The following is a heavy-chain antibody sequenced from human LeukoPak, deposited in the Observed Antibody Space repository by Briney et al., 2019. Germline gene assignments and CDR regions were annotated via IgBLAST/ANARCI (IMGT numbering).Heavy chain of an antibody. Sequence: ASVKVSCKASGYTFTSYYMHWVRQAPGQGLEWMGIINPSGGSTSYAQKFQGRVTMTRGTPTSTVYMELRSLRSEDTAVYYCARDYYDSSGYRYFDLWGRGTLVTVSS. CDR1: GYTFTSYY. CDR2: INPSGGST. D-gene: IGHD3-22*01. V-gene: IGHV1-46*01. J-gene: IGHJ2*01. CDR3: ARDYYDSSGYRYFDL.